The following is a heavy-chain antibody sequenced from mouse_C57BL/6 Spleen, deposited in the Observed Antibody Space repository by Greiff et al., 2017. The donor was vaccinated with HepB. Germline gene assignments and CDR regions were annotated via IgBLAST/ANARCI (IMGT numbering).Heavy chain of an antibody. J-gene: IGHJ2*01. V-gene: IGHV1-69*01. CDR1: GYTFTSYW. Sequence: QVQLQQPGAELVMPGASVKLSCKASGYTFTSYWMHWVKQRPGQGLEWIGEIDPSDSDTNYNQKFKGKSTLTVDKSSSTAYMQHSSLTSEDSAVYYCARIPWGYGSSYGYFDYWGQGTTLTVSS. CDR2: IDPSDSDT. D-gene: IGHD1-1*01. CDR3: ARIPWGYGSSYGYFDY.